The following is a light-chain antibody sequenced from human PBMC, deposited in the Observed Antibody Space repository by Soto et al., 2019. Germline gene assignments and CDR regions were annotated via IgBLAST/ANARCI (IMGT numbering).Light chain of an antibody. CDR2: DVS. V-gene: IGLV2-14*03. CDR1: SSDVGGYNY. Sequence: QSVLTQPASVSGSPGQSLTISCTGTSSDVGGYNYVSWYQQHPGKAPKLMIYDVSNRPSGVSNRFSGSKSGNTASLTISGLQAEDESDYYCSSYTGSSTYVFGTGTKVTVL. CDR3: SSYTGSSTYV. J-gene: IGLJ1*01.